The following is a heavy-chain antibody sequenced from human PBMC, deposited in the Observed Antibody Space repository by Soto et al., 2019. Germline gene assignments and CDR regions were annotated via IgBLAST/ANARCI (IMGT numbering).Heavy chain of an antibody. J-gene: IGHJ3*02. D-gene: IGHD3-22*01. CDR1: GFTFDDYA. CDR2: ISWNSGSI. CDR3: AKALGTYYYDSSGYNGDAFDI. V-gene: IGHV3-9*01. Sequence: GGSLRLSCAASGFTFDDYAMHWVRQAPGKGLEWVSGISWNSGSIGYADSVKGRFTISRDNAKNSLYLQMNSLRAEDTALYYCAKALGTYYYDSSGYNGDAFDIWGQGTMVTVSS.